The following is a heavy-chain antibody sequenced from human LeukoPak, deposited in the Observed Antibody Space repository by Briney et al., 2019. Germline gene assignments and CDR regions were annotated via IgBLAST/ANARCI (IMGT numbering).Heavy chain of an antibody. J-gene: IGHJ5*02. V-gene: IGHV4-34*01. CDR2: INHSGST. D-gene: IGHD3-10*01. CDR3: ARGANPSYYYGSGSYPA. Sequence: PSETLSLTCAVYGGSFSGYYWSWIRQPPGKGLEWIGEINHSGSTNYNPSLKSRVTISVDTSKNQFSLKLSSVTAADTAVYYCARGANPSYYYGSGSYPAWGQGTLVTVSS. CDR1: GGSFSGYY.